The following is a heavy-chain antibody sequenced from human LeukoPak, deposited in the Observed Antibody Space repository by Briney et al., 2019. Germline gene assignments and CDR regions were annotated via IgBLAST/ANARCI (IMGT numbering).Heavy chain of an antibody. CDR2: IYHSGST. Sequence: SQTLSLTCAVSGGSISSGGYSWSWIRQPPGKGLGWIGYIYHSGSTYYNPSLKSRVTISVNRSKNQYSLKLSSVTAADTAVYYWARGVLWLGEFSRPFDIWGQGTMVTVSS. V-gene: IGHV4-30-2*01. D-gene: IGHD3-10*01. J-gene: IGHJ3*02. CDR3: ARGVLWLGEFSRPFDI. CDR1: GGSISSGGYS.